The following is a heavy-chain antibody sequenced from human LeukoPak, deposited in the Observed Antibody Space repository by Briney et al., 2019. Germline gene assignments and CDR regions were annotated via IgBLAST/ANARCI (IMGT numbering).Heavy chain of an antibody. V-gene: IGHV4-38-2*01. CDR2: IYHSGST. J-gene: IGHJ4*02. CDR3: ARRNSGSSEVDY. CDR1: GYSISSGYY. D-gene: IGHD1-26*01. Sequence: SETLSLTCAVSGYSISSGYYWGWIRQPPGKGLEWIGNIYHSGSTYYNPSLKSRVTISVDTSKNQFSLKLSSVTAADTAVYYCARRNSGSSEVDYWGQGTLVTVSS.